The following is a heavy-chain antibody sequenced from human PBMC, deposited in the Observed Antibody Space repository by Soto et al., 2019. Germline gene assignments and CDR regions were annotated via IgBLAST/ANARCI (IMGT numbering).Heavy chain of an antibody. V-gene: IGHV4-59*01. D-gene: IGHD3-16*02. J-gene: IGHJ4*02. Sequence: SETLSLTCTVSGGSISSYYWSWIRQPPGKGLEWIGYIYYSGSTNYNPSLKSRVTISVDTSKNQFSLKLSSVTAADTAVYYCARDSAFGGVIPNYFDYWGQGTLVTVS. CDR3: ARDSAFGGVIPNYFDY. CDR1: GGSISSYY. CDR2: IYYSGST.